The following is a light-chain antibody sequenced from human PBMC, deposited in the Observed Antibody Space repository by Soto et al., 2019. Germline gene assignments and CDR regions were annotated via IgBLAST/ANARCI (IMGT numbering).Light chain of an antibody. CDR1: QSVGSS. V-gene: IGKV3D-15*01. CDR2: GAS. CDR3: QQYNDWPPWT. Sequence: EIVMTQSPATLSVSPGERATLSCRASQSVGSSLAWYQQKPGQAPRLLIYGASTRATGIPARFSGSRSGTEFTLTISGLQSEDFAVYYCQQYNDWPPWTFGQGTKVENK. J-gene: IGKJ1*01.